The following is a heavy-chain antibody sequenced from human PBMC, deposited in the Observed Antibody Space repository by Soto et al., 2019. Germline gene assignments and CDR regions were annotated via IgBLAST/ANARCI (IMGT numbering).Heavy chain of an antibody. CDR1: GFTFSDYY. V-gene: IGHV3-11*01. CDR2: ISDSGSTI. J-gene: IGHJ5*02. CDR3: ARGGSGWTRGCWLGP. Sequence: QMQLVQSGGGLVKPGGSLTLSCKASGFTFSDYYMIWVRQTPGKGLEWLSYISDSGSTIYYADSVRARFTIFRENAANSVYLQLDGLTDGDTAFYYCARGGSGWTRGCWLGPWGQGSLVTVSS. D-gene: IGHD6-25*01.